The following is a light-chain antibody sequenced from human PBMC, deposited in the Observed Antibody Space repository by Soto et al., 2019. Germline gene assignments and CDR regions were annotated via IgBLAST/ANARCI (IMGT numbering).Light chain of an antibody. CDR2: GAS. Sequence: EIVLTQSPGTLFLSPGERATLSCRASQSVSSSFLAWYQQKPGQAPRNRLYGASSRATGIPDRFSGSGSGTDFTLTISRLEPEDFAVYYCQQYDNSPWTFGQGTKVEIK. CDR1: QSVSSSF. CDR3: QQYDNSPWT. J-gene: IGKJ1*01. V-gene: IGKV3-20*01.